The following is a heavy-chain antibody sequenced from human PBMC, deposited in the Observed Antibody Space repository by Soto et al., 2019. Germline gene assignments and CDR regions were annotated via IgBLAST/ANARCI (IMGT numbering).Heavy chain of an antibody. V-gene: IGHV1-69*12. CDR2: IIPTFGKP. Sequence: QVQLEQSGAEVRQPGSSVKVSCKASGGSFSSLGLSWVRRAPGQGLEWMGGIIPTFGKPTYTQKFQARITITADESTRTAYMELTSLTSEDTAVYYCAAEEGMDEVDYFYVMEVWGQGTAATV. D-gene: IGHD5-12*01. CDR1: GGSFSSLG. CDR3: AAEEGMDEVDYFYVMEV. J-gene: IGHJ6*02.